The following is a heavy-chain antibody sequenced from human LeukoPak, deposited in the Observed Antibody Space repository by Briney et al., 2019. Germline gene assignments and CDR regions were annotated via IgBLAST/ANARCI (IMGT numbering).Heavy chain of an antibody. CDR3: ARVFYYYDSSGYYSTTDAFDI. CDR1: GGSISSGSYY. V-gene: IGHV4-61*02. CDR2: IYTSGST. Sequence: NPPETLSLTCTVSGGSISSGSYYWSWILQPAGKGLEWIGRIYTSGSTNYNPSLKSRVTISVDTSKNQFSLKLSSVTAADTAVYYCARVFYYYDSSGYYSTTDAFDIWGQGTMVTVSS. J-gene: IGHJ3*02. D-gene: IGHD3-22*01.